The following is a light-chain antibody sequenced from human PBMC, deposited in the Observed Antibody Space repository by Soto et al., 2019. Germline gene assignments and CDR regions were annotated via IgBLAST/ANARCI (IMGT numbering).Light chain of an antibody. Sequence: IQMTQSPSTLSASVGDRVTITCRASQTIDNWLAWYRQKPGKAPNLLIYDASILKSGVPSRFSGSGSGTEFTLTINSLQPDDFATYYCQQYSNYSPWTFGQGTKVDIK. CDR2: DAS. V-gene: IGKV1-5*01. CDR1: QTIDNW. J-gene: IGKJ1*01. CDR3: QQYSNYSPWT.